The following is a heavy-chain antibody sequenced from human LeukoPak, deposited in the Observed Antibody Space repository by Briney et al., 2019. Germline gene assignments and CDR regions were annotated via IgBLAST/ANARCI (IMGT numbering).Heavy chain of an antibody. V-gene: IGHV3-20*04. Sequence: GGSLRLSCAASGFTFDDHGMSWVRQTPGKGLEWVSGINWNSGATGYADSAKGRFTISRDNAKNSLYLRMSSLSAEDTAFYYCARGVDSGYAYSFDYWGQGTLVTVSS. CDR3: ARGVDSGYAYSFDY. CDR1: GFTFDDHG. D-gene: IGHD3-22*01. CDR2: INWNSGAT. J-gene: IGHJ4*02.